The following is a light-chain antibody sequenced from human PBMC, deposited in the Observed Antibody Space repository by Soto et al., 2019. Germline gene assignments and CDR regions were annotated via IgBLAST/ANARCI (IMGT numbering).Light chain of an antibody. CDR3: KSYAGSNTYV. CDR1: SSDVGKYDY. Sequence: QSALTQPPSASGSPGQSVTISCTGTSSDVGKYDYVSWFQHHPGKAPKLIIYEVSKRPSGVPDRFSGSKSGSTASLTVSGLQTEDEADYFCKSYAGSNTYVVGSGTKVTVL. CDR2: EVS. V-gene: IGLV2-8*01. J-gene: IGLJ1*01.